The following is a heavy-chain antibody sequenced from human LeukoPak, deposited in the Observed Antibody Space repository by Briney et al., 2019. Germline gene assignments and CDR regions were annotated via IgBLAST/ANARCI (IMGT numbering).Heavy chain of an antibody. CDR3: AGDRACSGGSCYSFDY. J-gene: IGHJ4*02. D-gene: IGHD2-15*01. CDR1: GFTFSSYA. CDR2: ISYDGSNK. Sequence: PGGSLRLSCAASGFTFSSYAMHWVRQAPGKGLEWVAVISYDGSNKYYADSVKGRFTISRDNSKNTLYLQMNSLRAEDTAVYYCAGDRACSGGSCYSFDYWGQGTLVTVSS. V-gene: IGHV3-30*04.